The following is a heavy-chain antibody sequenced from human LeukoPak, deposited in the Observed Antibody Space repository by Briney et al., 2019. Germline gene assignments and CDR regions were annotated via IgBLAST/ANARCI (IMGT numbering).Heavy chain of an antibody. V-gene: IGHV1-24*01. CDR2: FDPEDGET. CDR3: ATSSYYYGSGRKGTFDP. Sequence: ASVKVSCKVSGYTLTELSMHWVRQAPGKGLEWMGGFDPEDGETIYAQKFQGRVTMTEDTSTDTAYMELSSLRSEDTAVYYCATSSYYYGSGRKGTFDPWGQGTLVTVSS. CDR1: GYTLTELS. D-gene: IGHD3-10*01. J-gene: IGHJ5*02.